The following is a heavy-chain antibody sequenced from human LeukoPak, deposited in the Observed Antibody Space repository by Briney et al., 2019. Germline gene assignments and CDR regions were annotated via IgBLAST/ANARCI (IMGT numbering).Heavy chain of an antibody. CDR2: IGTAGDT. V-gene: IGHV3-13*01. CDR3: SRGGAPVGYAYDI. D-gene: IGHD1-26*01. J-gene: IGHJ3*02. CDR1: GFTFRNFD. Sequence: GGSLRLSCATSGFTFRNFDLHWVRQATGEGLEWVSAIGTAGDTYYPDSVKGRFTISRDNAKNSFYLQMNNLRVGDTAVYYCSRGGAPVGYAYDIWGHGTVVTVSS.